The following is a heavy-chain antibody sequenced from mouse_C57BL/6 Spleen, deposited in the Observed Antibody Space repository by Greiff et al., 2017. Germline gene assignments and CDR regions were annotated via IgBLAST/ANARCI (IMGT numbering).Heavy chain of an antibody. J-gene: IGHJ2*01. Sequence: LVESGPGLVKPGASVKISCKASGYAFSSSWMNWVKQRPGKGLEWIGRIYPGDGDTNYTGKFKGKATLTADKSSSTAYMQLSSLTSEDSAVYVCAREEDPIYDGYYDYFDDWGQGTTLTVSS. CDR3: AREEDPIYDGYYDYFDD. V-gene: IGHV1-82*01. CDR2: IYPGDGDT. CDR1: GYAFSSSW. D-gene: IGHD2-3*01.